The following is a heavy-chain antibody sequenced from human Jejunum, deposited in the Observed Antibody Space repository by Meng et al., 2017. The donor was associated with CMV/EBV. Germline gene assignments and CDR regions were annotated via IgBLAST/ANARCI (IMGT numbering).Heavy chain of an antibody. CDR1: GLAFSAYR. V-gene: IGHV3-74*01. CDR2: IIGDGTTT. Sequence: CAASGLAFSAYRMNWVHQVAGKGLVWVSHIIGDGTTTTYADSVKGRFTISRDNAKNTLYLQMNSLRVEDTGVYYCGRGNYYAVDVWGQGTTVTVSS. CDR3: GRGNYYAVDV. J-gene: IGHJ6*02.